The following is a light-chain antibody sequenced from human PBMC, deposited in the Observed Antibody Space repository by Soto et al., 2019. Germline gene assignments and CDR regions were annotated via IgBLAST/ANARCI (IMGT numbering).Light chain of an antibody. Sequence: EIVLTQSPATLSLSPGERATLSCRASQSVSSYLAWYQQKPGQAPRLLIYDAFNRATGITARFSGSGSGTDFPLTIIILEPEDFAVYYCQQRSNWPFTFGQGTKLEIK. V-gene: IGKV3-11*01. CDR2: DAF. CDR1: QSVSSY. CDR3: QQRSNWPFT. J-gene: IGKJ2*01.